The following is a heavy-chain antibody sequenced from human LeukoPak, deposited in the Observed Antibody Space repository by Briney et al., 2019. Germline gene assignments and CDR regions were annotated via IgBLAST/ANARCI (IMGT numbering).Heavy chain of an antibody. CDR2: IYTSGST. Sequence: SETLSLTCTVSGYSISSGYYWGWIRQPAGKGLEWIGRIYTSGSTNYNPSLKSRVTMSVDTSKNQFSLKLSSVTAADTAVYYCARDSYYYDSSGYYRFDYWGQGTLVTVSS. CDR1: GYSISSGYY. V-gene: IGHV4-4*07. J-gene: IGHJ4*02. D-gene: IGHD3-22*01. CDR3: ARDSYYYDSSGYYRFDY.